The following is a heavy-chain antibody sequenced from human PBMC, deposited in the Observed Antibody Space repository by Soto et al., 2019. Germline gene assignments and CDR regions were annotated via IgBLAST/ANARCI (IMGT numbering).Heavy chain of an antibody. CDR3: GRAHLGTDLYILEPFDP. CDR1: GDSVSSDSAT. V-gene: IGHV6-1*01. Sequence: PSQTLALTFAISGDSVSSDSATWNWIRQSPPRGLVWLGRTYYRFKWYNDYAVSVKSRITINPDTSKNQFSLQLKYVIPEDTDVYYCGRAHLGTDLYILEPFDPWGQGTLVTVSS. CDR2: TYYRFKWYN. J-gene: IGHJ5*02. D-gene: IGHD1-1*01.